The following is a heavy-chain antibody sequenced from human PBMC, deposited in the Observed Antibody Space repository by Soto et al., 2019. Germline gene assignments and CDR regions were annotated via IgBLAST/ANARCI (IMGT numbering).Heavy chain of an antibody. J-gene: IGHJ6*02. V-gene: IGHV5-51*01. CDR1: RYSFTSYW. CDR3: ARRRSHTNFRFLAMGMDV. Sequence: XESLKISCKGSRYSFTSYWIGWVRQMPGKGLEWMGIIYPGDSDTRYSPSFQGQVTISADKSISTAYLQWSSLKASDTAMYYCARRRSHTNFRFLAMGMDVWGQGTTVPVSS. D-gene: IGHD3-3*01. CDR2: IYPGDSDT.